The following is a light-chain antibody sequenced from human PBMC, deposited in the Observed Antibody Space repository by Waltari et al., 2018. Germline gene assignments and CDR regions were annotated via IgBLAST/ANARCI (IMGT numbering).Light chain of an antibody. CDR3: NSFAGSDTVV. Sequence: QSALTQPPSASGSPGQSVTISCTGTSGDIGAYNSVNWYRQHPGKIPKLMIYDVNRPPSGVPDRFSGSKSGNTASLTDSGLQPEDEAVYYCNSFAGSDTVVFGGGTTLTVL. CDR2: DVN. V-gene: IGLV2-8*01. CDR1: SGDIGAYNS. J-gene: IGLJ2*01.